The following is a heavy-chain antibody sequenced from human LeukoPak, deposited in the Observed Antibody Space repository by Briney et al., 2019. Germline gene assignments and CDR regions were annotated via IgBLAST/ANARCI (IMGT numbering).Heavy chain of an antibody. D-gene: IGHD6-6*01. CDR1: GGSVSNYY. CDR2: VYYTGST. CDR3: ARHFAYSSSSYFDY. J-gene: IGHJ4*02. V-gene: IGHV4-59*08. Sequence: SETLSLTCSVSGGSVSNYYWSWIRQLPGKGLEWIGYVYYTGSTNYNPSLKSRVTMFEDKSKNQFSLRLYSVTVADTAVYYCARHFAYSSSSYFDYWGQGSLVTVSS.